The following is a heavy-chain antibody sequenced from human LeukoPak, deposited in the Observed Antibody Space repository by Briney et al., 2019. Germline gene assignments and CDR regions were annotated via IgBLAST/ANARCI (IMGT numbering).Heavy chain of an antibody. CDR2: IFHTGIT. Sequence: PSETLSPTCTVSGGSVTKYYWHWIRQAPGKGLEWIGFIFHTGITNYNPSLKSRVTISVDTSKNQFPLKLTSVTAADTAVYFCARDLFPINWFESWGQGTLVTVSS. D-gene: IGHD2-2*02. CDR1: GGSVTKYY. V-gene: IGHV4-59*02. CDR3: ARDLFPINWFES. J-gene: IGHJ5*01.